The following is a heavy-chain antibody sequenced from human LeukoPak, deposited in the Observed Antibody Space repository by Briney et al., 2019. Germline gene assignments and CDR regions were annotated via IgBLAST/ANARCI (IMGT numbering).Heavy chain of an antibody. Sequence: SETLSLTCTVSGGSISSSSYYWGWIRQPPGKGLVWIGSIYYSGSTYYNPSLKSRVTISVDTSKNQFSLKLSSVTAADTAVYYCARWKNSSGPGSIQHWGQGTLVTVSS. CDR2: IYYSGST. CDR3: ARWKNSSGPGSIQH. CDR1: GGSISSSSYY. J-gene: IGHJ1*01. V-gene: IGHV4-39*01. D-gene: IGHD6-19*01.